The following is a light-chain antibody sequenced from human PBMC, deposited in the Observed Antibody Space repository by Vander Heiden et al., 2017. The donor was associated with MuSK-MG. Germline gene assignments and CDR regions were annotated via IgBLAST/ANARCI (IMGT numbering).Light chain of an antibody. CDR1: QSISSY. Sequence: DIQMTQSPSSLSASVGDRVTITCRASQSISSYLNWYQQKPGKAPKVLIYAASSLPSGVPSRFSGSGSGTDFTLTISSLQPEDFATYYCQQSHRTPLTFGQGTKVEIK. V-gene: IGKV1-39*01. J-gene: IGKJ1*01. CDR2: AAS. CDR3: QQSHRTPLT.